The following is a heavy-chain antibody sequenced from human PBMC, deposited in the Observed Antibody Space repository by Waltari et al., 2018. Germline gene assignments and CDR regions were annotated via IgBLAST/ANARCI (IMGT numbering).Heavy chain of an antibody. J-gene: IGHJ6*03. V-gene: IGHV3-30*18. CDR2: ISSDGRNK. CDR3: AKDWAAFRDRYFYYYMDV. Sequence: QVQLVESGGGVVQPGRSLRLSCAASGFTFSTYGMHWVRQAPGKGLEWVAVISSDGRNKYYADSVRGRFTISRDNSKNTLYLQMNSLRTEDTAVYYCAKDWAAFRDRYFYYYMDVWGKGTTVTVSS. D-gene: IGHD3-16*01. CDR1: GFTFSTYG.